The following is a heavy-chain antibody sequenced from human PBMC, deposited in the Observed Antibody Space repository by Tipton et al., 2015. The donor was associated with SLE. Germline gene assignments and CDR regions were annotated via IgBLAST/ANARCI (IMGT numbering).Heavy chain of an antibody. J-gene: IGHJ3*02. Sequence: TLSLTCSVSGGSMSYHYWSWIRQPPGKGLEWIGYIYYTGNTNYNPSLKSRVTISVDTSKNQFSLKLSSVTAADPAVYYCARSERYYYGSGHFDVFDIWGQGTMVTVSS. CDR1: GGSMSYHY. V-gene: IGHV4-59*11. CDR2: IYYTGNT. D-gene: IGHD3-10*01. CDR3: ARSERYYYGSGHFDVFDI.